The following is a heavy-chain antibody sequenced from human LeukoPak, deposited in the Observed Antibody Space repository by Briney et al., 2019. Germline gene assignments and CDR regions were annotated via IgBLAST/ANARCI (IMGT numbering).Heavy chain of an antibody. Sequence: PGGSLRLSCAASGFTFSSYAMSWVRQAPGKGLEWVSAISGSGGSTYYADSVKGRFTISRDNSKNTLYLQMNSLRSEDTAVYYCAREEEWRNYIDDWGQGTLVTVSS. CDR2: ISGSGGST. V-gene: IGHV3-23*01. CDR1: GFTFSSYA. J-gene: IGHJ4*02. D-gene: IGHD3-3*01. CDR3: AREEEWRNYIDD.